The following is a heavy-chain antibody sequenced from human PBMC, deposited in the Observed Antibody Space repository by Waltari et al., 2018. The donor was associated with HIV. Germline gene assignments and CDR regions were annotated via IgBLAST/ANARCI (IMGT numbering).Heavy chain of an antibody. CDR2: IYYSGST. CDR1: GVPISSYY. V-gene: IGHV4-59*01. J-gene: IGHJ4*02. CDR3: ASSKVRGVIYFDY. Sequence: QVQLQQSGPGLVKPSETLSLTCLVSGVPISSYYWSWIRQPPGKGLEWIGYIYYSGSTNYNPSLKSRVTISVDTSKNQISLKLSSATAADTAVYYCASSKVRGVIYFDYWGQGTLVTVSS. D-gene: IGHD3-10*01.